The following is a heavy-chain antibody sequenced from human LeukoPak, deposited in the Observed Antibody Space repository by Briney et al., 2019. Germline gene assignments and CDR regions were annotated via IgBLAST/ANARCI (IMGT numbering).Heavy chain of an antibody. CDR3: ARTSSSGYYFRWFDP. CDR1: GGSISSYY. CDR2: IYYSGST. Sequence: SETLSPTCTVSGGSISSYYWSWIRQPPGKGLEWIGYIYYSGSTNYNPSLKSRVTISVDTSKNQFSLKLSSVTAADTAVYYCARTSSSGYYFRWFDPWGQGTLVTVSS. J-gene: IGHJ5*02. V-gene: IGHV4-59*01. D-gene: IGHD3-22*01.